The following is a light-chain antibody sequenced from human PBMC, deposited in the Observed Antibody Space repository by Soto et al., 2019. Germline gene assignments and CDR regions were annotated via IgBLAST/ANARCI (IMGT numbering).Light chain of an antibody. CDR3: ETWYSNTHKV. J-gene: IGLJ3*02. CDR1: SGHITYI. Sequence: QSVLTQSSSASASPGSSVTLTCILTSGHITYIIAWHQQQPGQAPRFLMTLDRSGSYNRGSGVPGRSSGSSAGADRYLTFAILHLEDAGDYYCETWYSNTHKVFGGGTKLTVL. CDR2: LDRSGSY. V-gene: IGLV4-60*02.